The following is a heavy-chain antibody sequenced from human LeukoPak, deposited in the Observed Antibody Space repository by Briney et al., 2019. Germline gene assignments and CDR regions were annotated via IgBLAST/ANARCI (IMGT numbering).Heavy chain of an antibody. CDR2: IYHSGST. V-gene: IGHV4-59*08. CDR3: ARVRGDYGEDSYYYYMDV. CDR1: GGSISSYY. J-gene: IGHJ6*03. Sequence: PSETLSLTCTVSGGSISSYYWSWIRQPPGKGLEWIGYIYHSGSTNYNPSLKSRVTISVDTSKNQFSLKLSSVTAADTAVYYCARVRGDYGEDSYYYYMDVWGKGTTVTISS. D-gene: IGHD4-17*01.